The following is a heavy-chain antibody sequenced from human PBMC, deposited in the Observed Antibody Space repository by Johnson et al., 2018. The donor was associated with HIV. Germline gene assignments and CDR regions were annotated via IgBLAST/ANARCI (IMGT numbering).Heavy chain of an antibody. J-gene: IGHJ3*02. CDR2: MWYDGSNK. V-gene: IGHV3-33*08. D-gene: IGHD3-10*01. CDR3: TTHGGGSGSYPALDAFDI. CDR1: RFTISNYG. Sequence: QVQLVESGGGVVQPGRSLRLSCVASRFTISNYGMHWVRQGPGKGLEWVAVMWYDGSNKYYADSVKGRFTISRDNSKNTLFLQMNSLRAEDTAVYYCTTHGGGSGSYPALDAFDIWGQGTMVTVSS.